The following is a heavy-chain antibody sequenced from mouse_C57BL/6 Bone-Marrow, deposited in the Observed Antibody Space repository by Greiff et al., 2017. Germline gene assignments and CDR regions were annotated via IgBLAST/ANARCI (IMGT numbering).Heavy chain of an antibody. J-gene: IGHJ4*01. CDR3: AREDGNYEDYYAMDY. CDR1: GYPFTSYG. D-gene: IGHD2-1*01. V-gene: IGHV1-81*01. Sequence: QVQLQQSGAELARPGASVKLSCKASGYPFTSYGISWVKQRTGQGLEWIGEIYPRSGNTYYNEKFKGKATLTADKSSSTAYMELRSLTSEDSAVYFCAREDGNYEDYYAMDYWGQGTSVTVSS. CDR2: IYPRSGNT.